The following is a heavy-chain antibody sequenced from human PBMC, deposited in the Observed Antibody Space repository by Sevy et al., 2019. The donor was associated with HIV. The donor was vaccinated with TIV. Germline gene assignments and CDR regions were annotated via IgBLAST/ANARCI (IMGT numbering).Heavy chain of an antibody. CDR1: GGSFSGNY. D-gene: IGHD2-15*01. CDR3: GRSTPSDIVVVVDATKRYNWFDP. CDR2: INHSGST. V-gene: IGHV4-34*01. Sequence: SETLSLTCAVYGGSFSGNYWSWIRQPPGKGLEWIGEINHSGSTNYNPSLMSRVTISVDTSKNQFSLKLSSVTAADTAVYYCGRSTPSDIVVVVDATKRYNWFDPWGQGTLVTVSS. J-gene: IGHJ5*02.